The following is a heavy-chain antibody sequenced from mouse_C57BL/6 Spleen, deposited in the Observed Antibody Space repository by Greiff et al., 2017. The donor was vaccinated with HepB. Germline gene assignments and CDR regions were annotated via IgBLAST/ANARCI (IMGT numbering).Heavy chain of an antibody. V-gene: IGHV1-61*01. CDR3: ARFPIYYYCSADFDY. Sequence: VQLQQPGAELVRPGSSVKLSCKASGYTFTSYWMDWVKQRPGQGLEWIGNIYPSDSETHYNQKFKDKATLTVDKSSSTAYMQLSSLTSEDSAVYYCARFPIYYYCSADFDYWGQGTTLTVSS. CDR1: GYTFTSYW. D-gene: IGHD1-1*01. J-gene: IGHJ2*01. CDR2: IYPSDSET.